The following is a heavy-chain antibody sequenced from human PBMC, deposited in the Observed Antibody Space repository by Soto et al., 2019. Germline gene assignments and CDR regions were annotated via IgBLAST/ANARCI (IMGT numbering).Heavy chain of an antibody. CDR2: INPSGGST. Sequence: QVQLVQSGAEVKKPGASVKVSCKASGYTFTSYYMHWVRQAPGQGLEWMGIINPSGGSTSYAQKCQGRVTMSRDTPTSPVYMELGSLRSEDTAVYYCASDHLSTVVTPYYYYGMAVWGQGTTVTVSS. D-gene: IGHD4-17*01. V-gene: IGHV1-46*03. CDR1: GYTFTSYY. CDR3: ASDHLSTVVTPYYYYGMAV. J-gene: IGHJ6*02.